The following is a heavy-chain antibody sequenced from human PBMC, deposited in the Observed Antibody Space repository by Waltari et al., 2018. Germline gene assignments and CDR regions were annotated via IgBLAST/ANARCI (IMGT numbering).Heavy chain of an antibody. CDR3: ARGSFGYILPS. CDR1: GGSVSSGHYC. CDR2: IFYGGRT. V-gene: IGHV4-61*01. J-gene: IGHJ4*02. D-gene: IGHD3-3*02. Sequence: QVQLQESGPGLVKPSETLSLTCSVAGGSVSSGHYCWSWVRQPPGKGLEWIGYIFYGGRTNYSPSLKSRVTISIDTSRNQFSLKLRSVTAADAAVYYCARGSFGYILPSWGQGTLVTVSS.